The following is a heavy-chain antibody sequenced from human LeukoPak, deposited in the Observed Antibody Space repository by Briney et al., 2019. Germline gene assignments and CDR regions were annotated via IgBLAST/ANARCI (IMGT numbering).Heavy chain of an antibody. D-gene: IGHD1-26*01. Sequence: GGSLRLSCAASGFTYSNYWMHWVRQTPGKGLVWVSRINSDASSTSYADSVKGRFTISRDRAKNTLYLQMNGLRADDTAVYYCATSLYRGTKLDYWGQGTLVTVSS. CDR2: INSDASST. CDR1: GFTYSNYW. CDR3: ATSLYRGTKLDY. V-gene: IGHV3-74*01. J-gene: IGHJ4*02.